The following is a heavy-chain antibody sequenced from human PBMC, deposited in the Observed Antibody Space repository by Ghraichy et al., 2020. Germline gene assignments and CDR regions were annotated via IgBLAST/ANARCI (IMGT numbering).Heavy chain of an antibody. CDR1: GGSVRSASHY. J-gene: IGHJ6*02. D-gene: IGHD2-2*02. Sequence: SQTLSLTCSVSGGSVRSASHYWTWIRQPPGKGLEWIGYIHYTGTTKYNPSLKNGVTISLDTSKNQFSLHLNSVTAADTAVYYCARDGSDCDTPSCYSGWVYFYYGLDVWGQGTTVTVSS. CDR3: ARDGSDCDTPSCYSGWVYFYYGLDV. V-gene: IGHV4-61*01. CDR2: IHYTGTT.